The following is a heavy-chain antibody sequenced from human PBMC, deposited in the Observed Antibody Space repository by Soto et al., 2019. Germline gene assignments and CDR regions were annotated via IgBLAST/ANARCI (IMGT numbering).Heavy chain of an antibody. CDR1: GFTFSTYS. Sequence: EVQLLESGGGLEQPGGSLRLSCAASGFTFSTYSMNWVRQAPGKGLEWVPSIRGSGDNTYYADSVKGRFTISRDNSKNTLYLQMNSLRAEDTAVYYCAKGGHDSSVRFFDYWGQGTLVTVSS. D-gene: IGHD3-22*01. CDR3: AKGGHDSSVRFFDY. CDR2: IRGSGDNT. J-gene: IGHJ4*02. V-gene: IGHV3-23*01.